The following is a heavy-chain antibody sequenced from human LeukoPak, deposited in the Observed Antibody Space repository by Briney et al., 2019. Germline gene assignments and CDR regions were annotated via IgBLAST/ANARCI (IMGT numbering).Heavy chain of an antibody. Sequence: SETLSLTCTVSGGSISSSSYYWGWIRQPPGKGLEWIGSIYYSGSTYYNPSLRSRVTISVDTSKNQFSLKLSSVTAADTAVYYCARVLVGATLDPWGQGTLVTVSS. D-gene: IGHD1-26*01. V-gene: IGHV4-39*07. J-gene: IGHJ5*02. CDR3: ARVLVGATLDP. CDR2: IYYSGST. CDR1: GGSISSSSYY.